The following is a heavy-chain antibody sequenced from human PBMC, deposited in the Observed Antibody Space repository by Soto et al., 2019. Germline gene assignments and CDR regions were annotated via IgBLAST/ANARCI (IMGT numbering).Heavy chain of an antibody. D-gene: IGHD2-21*01. V-gene: IGHV4-59*12. CDR1: SVSISNYK. CDR3: GRRSDGNNPINY. J-gene: IGHJ4*02. Sequence: SETLSLTCSVSSVSISNYKWSWIRQTPGKGLEWIGYIDNSGGTSYNPSLRSRVTMSVGTSPKQFSLRLTSVTAADTAVYYCGRRSDGNNPINYWDRGTLVTVSS. CDR2: IDNSGGT.